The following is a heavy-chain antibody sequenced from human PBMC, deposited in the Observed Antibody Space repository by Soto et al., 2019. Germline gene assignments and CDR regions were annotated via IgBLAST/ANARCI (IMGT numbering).Heavy chain of an antibody. V-gene: IGHV4-59*12. D-gene: IGHD2-21*02. CDR1: GDSISSYF. CDR2: IYDSGNT. J-gene: IGHJ3*01. Sequence: VQLQQSGPGLVKPSETLSLTCSVSGDSISSYFRNWIRQPPGKGLEWIGCIYDSGNTDYNPSLMRLLTMLLSTPRFLFALLVSTVTAAAAAVYYCVFPRTAINSNAVDGCAAGTMVTVSS. CDR3: VFPRTAINSNAVDG.